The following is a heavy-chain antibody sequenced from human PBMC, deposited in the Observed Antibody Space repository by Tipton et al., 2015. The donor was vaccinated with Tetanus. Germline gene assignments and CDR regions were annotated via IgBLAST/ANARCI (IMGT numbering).Heavy chain of an antibody. CDR1: GYSFTSYW. Sequence: QLVQSGAEVKKPGESLRISCKGSGYSFTSYWISWVRQMPGKGPEWMGRIDPSDSYTNYSPSFQGHVTISADKSISTAYLQWSSLKASDTAMYYCARHVIVGSSWYRGSWFDPWGQGTLVTVSS. J-gene: IGHJ5*02. CDR2: IDPSDSYT. CDR3: ARHVIVGSSWYRGSWFDP. D-gene: IGHD6-13*01. V-gene: IGHV5-10-1*01.